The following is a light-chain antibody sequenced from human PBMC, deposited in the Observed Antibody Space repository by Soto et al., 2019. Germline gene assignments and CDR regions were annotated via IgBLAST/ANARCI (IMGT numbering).Light chain of an antibody. Sequence: EIVLTQSPGTLSLSPGERGTLSCRVDQSVSSSHSKDLAWYQQKPGQAPRLLIYGASSRATGIPDRFSGSGSGTDFTLTISRLEPEDFAVYYCQQRSNWPPIFTFGPGTKVDIK. V-gene: IGKV3D-20*02. CDR2: GAS. CDR1: QSVSSSHSKD. J-gene: IGKJ3*01. CDR3: QQRSNWPPIFT.